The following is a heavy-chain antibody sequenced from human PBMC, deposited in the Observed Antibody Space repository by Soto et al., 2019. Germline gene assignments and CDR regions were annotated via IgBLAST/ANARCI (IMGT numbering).Heavy chain of an antibody. D-gene: IGHD3-10*01. Sequence: SVKVSCKASGGTFSSYAISWVRQAPGQGLEWMGGIIPIFGTANYAQKFQGRVTITADESTSTAYMELSSLRSEDTAVYYCARTPHGPGSYFNLYYYVMAVWGQGTPVTVS. CDR3: ARTPHGPGSYFNLYYYVMAV. CDR2: IIPIFGTA. V-gene: IGHV1-69*13. CDR1: GGTFSSYA. J-gene: IGHJ6*02.